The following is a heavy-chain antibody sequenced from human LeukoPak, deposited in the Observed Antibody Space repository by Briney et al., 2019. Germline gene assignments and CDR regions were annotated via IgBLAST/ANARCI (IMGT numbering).Heavy chain of an antibody. CDR3: ARMRIDRYFNNAMDV. CDR1: GYTFTSYG. J-gene: IGHJ6*02. V-gene: IGHV1-18*01. D-gene: IGHD3-10*01. CDR2: ISAYNGNT. Sequence: ASVKVSCKASGYTFTSYGISWVRQAPGQGLEWMGWISAYNGNTNYAQKLQGRVTMTTDTSTSTAYMELRSLRSDDTAVYYCARMRIDRYFNNAMDVWGQGTSVTVSS.